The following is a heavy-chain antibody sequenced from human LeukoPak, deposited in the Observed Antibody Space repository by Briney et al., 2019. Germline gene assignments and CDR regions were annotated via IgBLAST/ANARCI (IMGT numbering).Heavy chain of an antibody. CDR3: AKDLVLRYFDWSRGGFDY. J-gene: IGHJ4*02. CDR1: GFTFSSYA. D-gene: IGHD3-9*01. CDR2: ISGSGGST. Sequence: GGSLRLSCAASGFTFSSYAMSWVRQAPGKGLEWVSAISGSGGSTYYADSVKGRFTISRDNSRNTLYLQMNSLRAEDTAVYYCAKDLVLRYFDWSRGGFDYWGQGTLVTVSS. V-gene: IGHV3-23*01.